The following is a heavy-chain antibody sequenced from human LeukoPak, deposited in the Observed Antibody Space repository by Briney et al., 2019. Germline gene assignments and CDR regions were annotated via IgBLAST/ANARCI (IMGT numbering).Heavy chain of an antibody. V-gene: IGHV4-30-2*01. Sequence: SETLSLTCAVSGGSISSGGYSWSWIRQPPGKGLEWIGYIYHSGSTYYNPSLKSRVTISVDRSKNQFSLKLSSVTAADTAVYYCARALDDYGDYASYFDYWGQGTLVTASS. J-gene: IGHJ4*02. CDR3: ARALDDYGDYASYFDY. D-gene: IGHD4-17*01. CDR2: IYHSGST. CDR1: GGSISSGGYS.